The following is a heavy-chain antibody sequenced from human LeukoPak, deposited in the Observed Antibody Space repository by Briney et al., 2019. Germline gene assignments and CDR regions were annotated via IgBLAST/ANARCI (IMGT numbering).Heavy chain of an antibody. V-gene: IGHV3-20*04. CDR3: ARGYYGGNSGGYFDY. CDR2: INWNGGST. J-gene: IGHJ4*02. CDR1: RFTFDDYG. D-gene: IGHD4-23*01. Sequence: GGSLRLSCAASRFTFDDYGMSWVRQAPGKGLEWVCGINWNGGSTGYADSVKGRFTISRDNAENSLYLQMNSLRAEDTALYYCARGYYGGNSGGYFDYWGQGTLVTVSS.